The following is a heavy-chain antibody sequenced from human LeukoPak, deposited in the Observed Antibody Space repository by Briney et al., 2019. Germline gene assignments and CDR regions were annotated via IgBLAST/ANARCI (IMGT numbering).Heavy chain of an antibody. Sequence: ASVNVSCEAAGHSFGYFDVNWVRQAPGQGLEWMGWMNPYTGKTGFAQKFQGRVTTTSERSRSKVYMELRGVTPEDTAVYYCARATRASTSTSSSYYYYMDVWGKGTTVTVS. CDR2: MNPYTGKT. CDR1: GHSFGYFD. D-gene: IGHD5-12*01. J-gene: IGHJ6*03. CDR3: ARATRASTSTSSSYYYYMDV. V-gene: IGHV1-8*03.